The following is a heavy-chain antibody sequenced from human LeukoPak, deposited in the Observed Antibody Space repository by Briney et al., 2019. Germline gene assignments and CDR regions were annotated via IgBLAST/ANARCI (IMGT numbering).Heavy chain of an antibody. CDR2: IDWDDDK. D-gene: IGHD3-10*01. CDR1: GFSLSTSGMR. J-gene: IGHJ4*02. Sequence: SGPTLVNPTQTLTLTCTFSGFSLSTSGMRVSWIRQPPGKALEWLARIDWDDDKFYSTSLKTRLTISKDTSKNQVVLTVTNMDPVDTATYYCARSRMGFGESFDYWGQGTLVTVSS. CDR3: ARSRMGFGESFDY. V-gene: IGHV2-70*04.